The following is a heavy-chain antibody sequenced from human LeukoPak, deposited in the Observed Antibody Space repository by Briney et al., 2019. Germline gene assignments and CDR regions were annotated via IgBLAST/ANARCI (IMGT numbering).Heavy chain of an antibody. J-gene: IGHJ4*02. V-gene: IGHV1-69*13. CDR2: LIPTLGTA. D-gene: IGHD2-15*01. Sequence: SVKVSCKASGGIFNRYVISWVRQAPGQGLELMGGLIPTLGTANYAQKFQGRVTITADEPSNTAYMELSSLRFEDTAVYYCARDVGGPANYWGEGTLVTVFS. CDR1: GGIFNRYV. CDR3: ARDVGGPANY.